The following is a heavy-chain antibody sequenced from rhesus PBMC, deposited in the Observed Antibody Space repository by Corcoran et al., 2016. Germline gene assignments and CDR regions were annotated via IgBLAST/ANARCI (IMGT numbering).Heavy chain of an antibody. CDR1: GGSISSGDYY. J-gene: IGHJ4*01. V-gene: IGHV4-122*02. CDR2: LTDSGYT. Sequence: QVQLQESGPGLVKPSETLSRTCAVSGGSISSGDYYWSWIRQPPGKGLGWFGYLTDSGYTNSSPSLRSRVTSSRATSKNHFSLKLSSVTAADTAVYYCARGVYDDAYYFDYWGQGVLVTVSS. D-gene: IGHD3-28*01. CDR3: ARGVYDDAYYFDY.